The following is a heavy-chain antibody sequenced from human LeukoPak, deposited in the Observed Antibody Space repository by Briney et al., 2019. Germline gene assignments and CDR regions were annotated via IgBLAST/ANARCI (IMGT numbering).Heavy chain of an antibody. D-gene: IGHD4-17*01. Sequence: GRSLRLSCAASGFTFSSYGMHWVRQAPGKGLEWVAVISYDGSNKYYADSVKGRFTISRDNSKNTLYLQMNSLRAEDTAVYYCAKDLDAYGDPTYYYGMDVWGQGTTVTVSS. V-gene: IGHV3-30*18. CDR3: AKDLDAYGDPTYYYGMDV. CDR2: ISYDGSNK. CDR1: GFTFSSYG. J-gene: IGHJ6*02.